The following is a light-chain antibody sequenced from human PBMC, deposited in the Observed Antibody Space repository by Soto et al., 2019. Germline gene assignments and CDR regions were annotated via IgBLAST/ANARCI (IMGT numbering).Light chain of an antibody. CDR1: QRISSN. CDR3: QQYYSYPRT. CDR2: GAS. V-gene: IGKV3-15*01. Sequence: EIVMTQSPATLSVSPGERATLSCRASQRISSNLAWYQHKPGQAPRLLIFGASTRATGIPARFSGSGSETEFTLTISSLQSEDFATYYCQQYYSYPRTFGQGTKVDIK. J-gene: IGKJ1*01.